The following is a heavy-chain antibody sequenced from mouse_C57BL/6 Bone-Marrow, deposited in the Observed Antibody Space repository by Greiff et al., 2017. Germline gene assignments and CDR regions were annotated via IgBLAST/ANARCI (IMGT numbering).Heavy chain of an antibody. Sequence: VQLQQSGAELVRPGASVKFSCTASGFNIKDDYMHWVKQRPEQGLEWIGWIDPENGDTEYASKFQGKATITADTSSNTAYLQLSSLTSEDTAVXNCTTRYGAMDYWGQGTSVTVSS. V-gene: IGHV14-4*01. CDR1: GFNIKDDY. J-gene: IGHJ4*01. D-gene: IGHD2-10*02. CDR2: IDPENGDT. CDR3: TTRYGAMDY.